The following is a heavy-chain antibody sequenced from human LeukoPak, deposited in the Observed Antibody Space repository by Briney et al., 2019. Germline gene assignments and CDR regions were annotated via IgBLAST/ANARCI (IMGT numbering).Heavy chain of an antibody. J-gene: IGHJ6*02. CDR1: GGSISSYY. CDR3: ARDHGPYYYGMDV. CDR2: IYYSGST. Sequence: SETLSLTCTVSGGSISSYYWSWLRQPPGKGLEWIGYIYYSGSTNYNPSLKSRVTISVDTSKNQFSLKLSSVTAADTAVYYCARDHGPYYYGMDVWGQGTTVTVSS. V-gene: IGHV4-59*01.